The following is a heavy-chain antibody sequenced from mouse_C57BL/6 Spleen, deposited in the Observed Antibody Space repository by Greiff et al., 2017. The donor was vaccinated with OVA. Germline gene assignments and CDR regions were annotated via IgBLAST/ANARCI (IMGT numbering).Heavy chain of an antibody. CDR2: IDPEDGET. CDR3: ARSYYGSSYAMDY. CDR1: GFNIKDYY. J-gene: IGHJ4*01. V-gene: IGHV14-2*01. Sequence: VHVKQSGAELVKPGASVKLSCTASGFNIKDYYMHWVKQRTEQGLEWIGRIDPEDGETKYAPKFQGKATITADTSSNTAYLQLSSLTSEDTAVYYCARSYYGSSYAMDYWGQGTSVTVSS. D-gene: IGHD1-1*01.